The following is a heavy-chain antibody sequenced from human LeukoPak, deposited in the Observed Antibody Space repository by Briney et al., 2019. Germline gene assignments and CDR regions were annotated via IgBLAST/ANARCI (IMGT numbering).Heavy chain of an antibody. J-gene: IGHJ4*02. V-gene: IGHV4-59*01. Sequence: SETLSLTCTVSGGSISSYYWSWIRQPPGKGLEWIGYIYYSGSTNYNPSLTSRVTISVDTSKNQFSLKLSSVTAADTAVYYCARDSVHSYGFYYWGQGTLVTVSS. CDR3: ARDSVHSYGFYY. CDR2: IYYSGST. CDR1: GGSISSYY. D-gene: IGHD5-18*01.